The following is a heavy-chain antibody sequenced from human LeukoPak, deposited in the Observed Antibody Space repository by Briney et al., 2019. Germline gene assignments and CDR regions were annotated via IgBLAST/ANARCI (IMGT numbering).Heavy chain of an antibody. CDR2: IYYSGDT. D-gene: IGHD3-22*01. J-gene: IGHJ6*02. CDR1: GGSISSGGYY. Sequence: NPSQTLSLTCTVSGGSISSGGYYWSWIRQHPGEGLEWIGYIYYSGDTNYNPSLKSRVTMSVDTSKNQFSLKLSSVTAADTAVYYCARVYYYDSSGYPNGMDVWGQGTTVTVSS. V-gene: IGHV4-31*03. CDR3: ARVYYYDSSGYPNGMDV.